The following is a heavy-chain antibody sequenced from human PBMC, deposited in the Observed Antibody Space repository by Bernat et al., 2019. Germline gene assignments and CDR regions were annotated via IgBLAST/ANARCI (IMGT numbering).Heavy chain of an antibody. Sequence: VQLLESGGGLVQPGRSLRLSCAASGFTFSSYAMHWVRQAPGKGLEWVAVISYDGSNKYYADSVKGRFTISRDNSKNTLYLQMNSLRAEDTAVYYCARAEVDYYDSSGYYYFDYWGQGTLVTVSS. J-gene: IGHJ4*02. CDR1: GFTFSSYA. CDR2: ISYDGSNK. D-gene: IGHD3-22*01. CDR3: ARAEVDYYDSSGYYYFDY. V-gene: IGHV3-30-3*01.